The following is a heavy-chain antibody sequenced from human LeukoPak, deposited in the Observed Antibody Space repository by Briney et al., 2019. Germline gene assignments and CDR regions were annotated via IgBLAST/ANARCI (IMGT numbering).Heavy chain of an antibody. CDR3: ARGAFDI. V-gene: IGHV3-48*01. J-gene: IGHJ3*02. CDR2: ISSSSSTI. CDR1: GFTFGSYS. Sequence: GGSLRLSCAASGFTFGSYSMNWVRQAPGKGLEWVSYISSSSSTIYYADSVKGRFTISRDNAKNSLYLQMDSLRAEDTAVYYCARGAFDIWGQGTMVTVSS.